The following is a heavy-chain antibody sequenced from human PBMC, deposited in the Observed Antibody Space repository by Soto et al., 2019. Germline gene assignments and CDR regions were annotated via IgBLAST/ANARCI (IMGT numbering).Heavy chain of an antibody. D-gene: IGHD6-19*01. CDR3: AREVWDSSGWYFFLDY. V-gene: IGHV3-74*01. CDR1: GFTFSSYA. Sequence: GGSLRLSCAASGFTFSSYAMHWVRQAPGKGLVWVSRINSDGSSTSYADSVKGRFTISRDNAKNTLYLQMNSLRAEDTAVYYCAREVWDSSGWYFFLDYWGQGTLVTVSS. J-gene: IGHJ4*02. CDR2: INSDGSST.